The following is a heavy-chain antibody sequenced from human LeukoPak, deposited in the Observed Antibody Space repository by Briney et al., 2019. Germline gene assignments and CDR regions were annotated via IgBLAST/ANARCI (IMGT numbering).Heavy chain of an antibody. J-gene: IGHJ5*02. CDR2: ISSSSSTI. Sequence: PGGSLRLSCAASGFTFSSYSMNWVRQAPGKGLEWVSYISSSSSTIYYADSVKGRFTISKDNAKNSLYLQMNSLRAEDTAVYYCARETYYYDSSGYSDPWGQGTLVTVSS. V-gene: IGHV3-48*01. CDR3: ARETYYYDSSGYSDP. CDR1: GFTFSSYS. D-gene: IGHD3-22*01.